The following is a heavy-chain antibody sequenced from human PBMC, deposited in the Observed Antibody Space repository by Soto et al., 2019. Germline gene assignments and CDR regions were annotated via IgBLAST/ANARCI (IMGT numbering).Heavy chain of an antibody. J-gene: IGHJ5*01. Sequence: GWSLRLSCAASGFRFSTYDMDWLRQAPGKGPEWIAHISTTSFTIYYADSVKGRFTISRDNARNSLYLEMNSLRDEDTAVYYCARDRCYDGTCYSASDSWGQGTLVTVSS. CDR2: ISTTSFTI. CDR3: ARDRCYDGTCYSASDS. D-gene: IGHD2-15*01. V-gene: IGHV3-48*02. CDR1: GFRFSTYD.